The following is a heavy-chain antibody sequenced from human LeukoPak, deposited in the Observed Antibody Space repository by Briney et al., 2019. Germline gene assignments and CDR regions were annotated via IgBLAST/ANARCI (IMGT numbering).Heavy chain of an antibody. Sequence: SETLSLTCTVAGGSIRSSSYYWGWIRQPPGKGLEWIGSIYYSGSTYYNPSLKSRVTISVDTSKNQFSLKLSSVTAADTAVYYCARDVDFWSGYNYWGQGTLVTVSS. CDR2: IYYSGST. J-gene: IGHJ4*02. CDR1: GGSIRSSSYY. V-gene: IGHV4-39*07. CDR3: ARDVDFWSGYNY. D-gene: IGHD3-3*01.